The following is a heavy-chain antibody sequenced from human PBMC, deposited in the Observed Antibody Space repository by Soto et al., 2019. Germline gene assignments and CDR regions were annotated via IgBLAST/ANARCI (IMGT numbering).Heavy chain of an antibody. CDR3: LRRSGFDYVVVFDV. J-gene: IGHJ3*01. D-gene: IGHD5-12*01. V-gene: IGHV3-11*01. CDR2: ISLSGSMI. CDR1: GFTFSDYY. Sequence: QVQLVESGGVLVKPGGSLRLSCAASGFTFSDYYMSWIRQAPGKGLEWVAYISLSGSMIDYADSVKGRFTISRDNAKKALYLQMVSLRAYVSAVYYCLRRSGFDYVVVFDVSVQGTVVTGSS.